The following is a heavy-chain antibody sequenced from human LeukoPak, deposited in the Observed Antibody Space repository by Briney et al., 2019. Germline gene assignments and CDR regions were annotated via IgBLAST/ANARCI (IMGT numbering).Heavy chain of an antibody. Sequence: KPSETLSLTCTVSGGSISSYYWSWIRQPAGKGLEWIGRIYTSGSTNYNPSLKSRVTMSVDTSKNQFSLKLSSVTAADTAVYYCARDTGIIGTTYGNWFDPWGQGTLVTVSS. J-gene: IGHJ5*02. D-gene: IGHD1-7*01. V-gene: IGHV4-4*07. CDR1: GGSISSYY. CDR2: IYTSGST. CDR3: ARDTGIIGTTYGNWFDP.